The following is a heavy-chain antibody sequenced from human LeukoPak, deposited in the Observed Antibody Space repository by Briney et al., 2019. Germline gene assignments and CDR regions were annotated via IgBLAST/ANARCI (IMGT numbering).Heavy chain of an antibody. CDR1: GFTFSSYA. D-gene: IGHD3-22*01. CDR2: ISGSGGST. Sequence: GGSLRLSCAASGFTFSSYAMSWVRQAPGKGLEWVSAISGSGGSTYYADSVKGRFTISRDNSKNTLYLQMNSLRAEDTAVYYCAKGSRTYYYDSSGYYYRGAFDIWGQGTMVTVPS. CDR3: AKGSRTYYYDSSGYYYRGAFDI. V-gene: IGHV3-23*01. J-gene: IGHJ3*02.